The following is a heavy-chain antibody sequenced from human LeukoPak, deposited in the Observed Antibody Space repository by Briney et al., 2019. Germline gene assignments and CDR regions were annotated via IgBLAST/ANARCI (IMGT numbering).Heavy chain of an antibody. J-gene: IGHJ4*02. Sequence: GGSLRLSCAASEFTFTNYGMHWVRQAPGKGLEWVAVISNDGTDKYYADSVKGRLTISRDNSENTLYLQLNSLRPEDTAVYYCARVRVILTTMASFSYWGLGTLVTVSS. D-gene: IGHD3-9*01. CDR1: EFTFTNYG. CDR3: ARVRVILTTMASFSY. V-gene: IGHV3-30-3*01. CDR2: ISNDGTDK.